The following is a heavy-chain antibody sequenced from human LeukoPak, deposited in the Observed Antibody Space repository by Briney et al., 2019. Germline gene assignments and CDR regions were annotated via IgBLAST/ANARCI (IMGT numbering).Heavy chain of an antibody. J-gene: IGHJ4*02. D-gene: IGHD3-10*01. CDR3: ARFGGDNMRGGELLLLRCYFDY. V-gene: IGHV1-69*05. CDR1: GDTFNNYA. Sequence: GASVKVSCKTSGDTFNNYAISWVRQAPGRGLEWVGGIIPIVDTTTFAQSVQGRLTITTDKSTSTAYMELSGLRSEDTAVYYCARFGGDNMRGGELLLLRCYFDYGGQGTVVTVSS. CDR2: IIPIVDTT.